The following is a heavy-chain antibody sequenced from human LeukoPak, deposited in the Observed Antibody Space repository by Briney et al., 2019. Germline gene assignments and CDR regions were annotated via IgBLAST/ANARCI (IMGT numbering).Heavy chain of an antibody. Sequence: GASVKVSCKASGYTFTGYYMHWVRQAPGQGPEWMGWINPNSGGTNYAQKFQGRVTMTRDTSISTAYMELSRLRSDDTAVYYCAREVNYYDSSGYYCDYWGQGTLVTVSS. D-gene: IGHD3-22*01. V-gene: IGHV1-2*02. J-gene: IGHJ4*02. CDR3: AREVNYYDSSGYYCDY. CDR1: GYTFTGYY. CDR2: INPNSGGT.